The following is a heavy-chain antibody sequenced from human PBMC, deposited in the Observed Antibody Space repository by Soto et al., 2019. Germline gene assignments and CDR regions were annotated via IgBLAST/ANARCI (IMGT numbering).Heavy chain of an antibody. D-gene: IGHD6-13*01. Sequence: GGSLRLSCAASGFTFSDYAMHWVRQAPGKGLEWVSVIYSGGSTYYADSVKGRFTISRDNSKNTLYLQMNSLRAEDTAVYYCATDLYSSSWRYFDYWGQGTLVTAPQ. J-gene: IGHJ4*02. V-gene: IGHV3-66*01. CDR1: GFTFSDYA. CDR3: ATDLYSSSWRYFDY. CDR2: IYSGGST.